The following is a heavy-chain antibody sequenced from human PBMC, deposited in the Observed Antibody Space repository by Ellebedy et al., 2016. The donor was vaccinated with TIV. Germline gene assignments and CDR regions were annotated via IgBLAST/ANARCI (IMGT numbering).Heavy chain of an antibody. Sequence: AASVKVSCKTSGYTFTSYFMHWVRQAPGQGLEWMGIINPSVGSTNYAQKFQGRVTMTWDTSTSTVYLELSSLRSEDTAIYYCARHRDTALSFWGQGTLVTVSS. CDR3: ARHRDTALSF. J-gene: IGHJ4*02. CDR1: GYTFTSYF. V-gene: IGHV1-46*01. CDR2: INPSVGST. D-gene: IGHD5-18*01.